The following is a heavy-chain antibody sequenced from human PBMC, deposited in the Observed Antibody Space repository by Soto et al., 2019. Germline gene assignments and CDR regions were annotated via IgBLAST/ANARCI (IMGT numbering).Heavy chain of an antibody. CDR3: ARGRGSSWYSWFDP. Sequence: GASVKVSCKASGYTFTSYDINWVRQATGQGLEWMGWMNPNSGNTGYAQKFQGRVTMTRNTSISTAYMELSSLRSEDTAVYYCARGRGSSWYSWFDPWGQGTLVTVSS. J-gene: IGHJ5*02. D-gene: IGHD6-13*01. V-gene: IGHV1-8*01. CDR1: GYTFTSYD. CDR2: MNPNSGNT.